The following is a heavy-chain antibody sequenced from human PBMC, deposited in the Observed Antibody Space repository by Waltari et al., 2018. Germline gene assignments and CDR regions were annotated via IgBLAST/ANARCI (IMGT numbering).Heavy chain of an antibody. CDR1: GGSFSGYY. CDR3: ARERAARPRGSGAFDI. CDR2: INHSGST. Sequence: QVQLQQWGAGLLKPSETLSLTCAVYGGSFSGYYWSWIRQPPGKGLEWIGEINHSGSTNDNPSLKSRITISVDTSKNQLSLKLSSVTAADTAVYYCARERAARPRGSGAFDIWGQGTMVTVSS. J-gene: IGHJ3*02. V-gene: IGHV4-34*01. D-gene: IGHD6-6*01.